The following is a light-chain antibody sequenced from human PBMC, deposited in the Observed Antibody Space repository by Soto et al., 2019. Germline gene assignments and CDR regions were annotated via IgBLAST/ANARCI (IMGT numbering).Light chain of an antibody. CDR2: GAS. V-gene: IGKV3-15*01. CDR3: QQYGVSLWT. Sequence: EIVMTQSPATLSVSPGERATLSCRASQSVSSNLAWYQQKPGQAPRLLIYGASTRATGIPARFSGSGSGTEFTLTISSLQSEDFAVYYCQQYGVSLWTFGQGTKV. CDR1: QSVSSN. J-gene: IGKJ1*01.